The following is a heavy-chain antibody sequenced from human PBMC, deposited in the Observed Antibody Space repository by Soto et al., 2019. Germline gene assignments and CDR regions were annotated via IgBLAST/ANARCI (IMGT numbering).Heavy chain of an antibody. CDR2: IYPGDSDT. D-gene: IGHD3-9*01. V-gene: IGHV5-51*01. CDR1: GYSFTSYW. CDR3: ARSFYDILTGYYEENYYYGMDV. Sequence: GESLKISCKGSGYSFTSYWIGWVRQMPGKGLEWMGIIYPGDSDTRYSPSFQGQVTISADKSISTAYLQWSSLKASDTAMYYCARSFYDILTGYYEENYYYGMDVWGQGTTVTVSS. J-gene: IGHJ6*02.